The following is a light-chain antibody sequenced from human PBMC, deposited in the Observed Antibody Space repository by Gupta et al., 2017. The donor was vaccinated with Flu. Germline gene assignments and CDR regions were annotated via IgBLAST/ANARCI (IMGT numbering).Light chain of an antibody. J-gene: IGLJ3*02. CDR1: ILWNQY. CDR2: KDT. CDR3: PTGDVRGTSSV. V-gene: IGLV3-25*03. Sequence: GHTATITCSGDILWNQYAYWYQQRPGQAPVLVMYKDTERSSGVPERCSGSSSGTAATLTIRGVQTEDEAEYYCPTGDVRGTSSVFGGGTKLTVL.